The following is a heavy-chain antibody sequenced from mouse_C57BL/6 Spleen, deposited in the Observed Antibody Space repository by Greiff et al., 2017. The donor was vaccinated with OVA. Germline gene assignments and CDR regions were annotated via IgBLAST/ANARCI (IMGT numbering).Heavy chain of an antibody. D-gene: IGHD2-3*01. CDR3: ARLYDGYYGFDY. CDR1: GFTFSDYY. Sequence: VQLKESGGGLVQPGGSLKLSCAASGFTFSDYYMYWVRQTPEKRLEWVAYLSNGGGSTYYPATVKGRFTISRDNAKNTLYLQMSRLKSEDTAMDYCARLYDGYYGFDYWGQGTTLTVSS. CDR2: LSNGGGST. V-gene: IGHV5-12*01. J-gene: IGHJ2*01.